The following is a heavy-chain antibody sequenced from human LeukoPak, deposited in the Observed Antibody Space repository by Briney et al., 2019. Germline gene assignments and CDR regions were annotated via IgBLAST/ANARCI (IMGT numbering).Heavy chain of an antibody. J-gene: IGHJ4*02. V-gene: IGHV4-4*07. CDR2: ISIIART. CDR3: ARERDEVAAIRFNY. Sequence: SDTLSLTCTVSDHSISSSYSSWVRQPAGEGLEYLVRISIIARTNYNPSLTSRVTMSVDTSKNQFSLKRTSVTAADTAVYYCARERDEVAAIRFNYWGRGTLVTVSS. CDR1: DHSISSSY. D-gene: IGHD5-12*01.